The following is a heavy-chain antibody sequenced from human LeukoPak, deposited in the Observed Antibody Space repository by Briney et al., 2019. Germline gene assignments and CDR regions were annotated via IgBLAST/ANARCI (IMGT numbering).Heavy chain of an antibody. CDR1: GGSFSGYY. CDR2: INHSGST. D-gene: IGHD3-22*01. CDR3: ARDYSSWLSPLGFGY. J-gene: IGHJ4*02. Sequence: SETLSLTCAVYGGSFSGYYWSWIRQPPGKGLEWIGEINHSGSTNYNPSLKSRVTISVDTSKNQFSLKLSSVTAADTAVYYCARDYSSWLSPLGFGYWGQGTLVTVSS. V-gene: IGHV4-34*01.